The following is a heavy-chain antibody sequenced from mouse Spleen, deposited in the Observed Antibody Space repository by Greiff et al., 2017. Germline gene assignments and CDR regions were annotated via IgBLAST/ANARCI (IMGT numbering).Heavy chain of an antibody. CDR3: ARVATGTNYAMDY. Sequence: VQVVESGGGLVKPGGSLKLSCAASGFTFSDYGMHWVRQAPEKGLEWVAYISSGSSTIYYADTVKGRFTISRDNAKNTLFLQMTSLRSEDTAMYYCARVATGTNYAMDYWGQGTSVTVSS. CDR1: GFTFSDYG. D-gene: IGHD4-1*01. J-gene: IGHJ4*01. CDR2: ISSGSSTI. V-gene: IGHV5-17*01.